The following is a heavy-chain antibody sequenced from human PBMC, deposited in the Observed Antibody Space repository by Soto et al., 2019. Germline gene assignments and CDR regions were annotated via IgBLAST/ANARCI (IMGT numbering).Heavy chain of an antibody. V-gene: IGHV3-33*08. D-gene: IGHD6-13*01. CDR3: ARIIVAAGGRRYFDL. Sequence: GGSLRLSCAASGFSFSTYGMHWVRQAPGKGLEWVALIWYDGDNKYYADSVKGRFTISRDNAKNSLYLQMNSLRAEDTAVYYCARIIVAAGGRRYFDLWGRGTLVTVSS. J-gene: IGHJ2*01. CDR2: IWYDGDNK. CDR1: GFSFSTYG.